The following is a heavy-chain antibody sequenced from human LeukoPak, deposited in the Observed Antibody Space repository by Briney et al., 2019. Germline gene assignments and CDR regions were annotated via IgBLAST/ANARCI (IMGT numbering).Heavy chain of an antibody. CDR3: ARGSVPSSGWLRDDY. D-gene: IGHD6-19*01. J-gene: IGHJ4*02. CDR1: GYTSTGYY. V-gene: IGHV1-2*02. Sequence: ASVTVSCKASGYTSTGYYMHWVRQAPGQGLEWMGWINPNSGGTNYAQKFQGRVTMTRDTSTSTVYMELSSLRSEDTAVYYCARGSVPSSGWLRDDYWGQGTLVTVSS. CDR2: INPNSGGT.